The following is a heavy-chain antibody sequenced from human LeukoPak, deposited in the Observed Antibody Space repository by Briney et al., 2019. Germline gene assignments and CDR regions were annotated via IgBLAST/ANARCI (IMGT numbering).Heavy chain of an antibody. D-gene: IGHD6-6*01. J-gene: IGHJ4*02. CDR2: IIPIFGTA. Sequence: ASVKVSCKASGGTFSSYAISWVRQAPGQGLEWMGGIIPIFGTAIYAQKFQGRVTMTEDTSTDTAYMELSSLRSEDTAVYYCATSISQWVSSSGPIDYWGQGTLVTVSS. CDR1: GGTFSSYA. CDR3: ATSISQWVSSSGPIDY. V-gene: IGHV1-69*06.